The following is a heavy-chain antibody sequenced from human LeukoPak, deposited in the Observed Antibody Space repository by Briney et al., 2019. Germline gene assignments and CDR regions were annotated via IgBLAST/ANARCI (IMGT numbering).Heavy chain of an antibody. CDR2: VNTDGSST. V-gene: IGHV3-74*03. J-gene: IGHJ4*02. Sequence: PGGSLRLSCAASGFTFNIHWMHWVRQVPGKGLVWVARVNTDGSSTTYADSVKGRFTISKDNAKDTLYLQINTLRAEDTAMYYCARDRGHAYFFDYWGQGTLVTVSS. CDR3: ARDRGHAYFFDY. CDR1: GFTFNIHW. D-gene: IGHD2-2*01.